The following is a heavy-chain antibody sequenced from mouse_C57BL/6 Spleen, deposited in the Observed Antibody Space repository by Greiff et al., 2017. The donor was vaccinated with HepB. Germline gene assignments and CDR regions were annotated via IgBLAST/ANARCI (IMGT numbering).Heavy chain of an antibody. CDR3: ARRGRGPFDD. D-gene: IGHD3-3*01. CDR2: IDPSDSET. V-gene: IGHV1-52*01. Sequence: QVQLQQPGAELVRPGSSVKLSCKASGYTFTSYWMHWVKQRPIQGLEWIGTIDPSDSETHYNQKFKDKATLTVDKSSSTAYMQLSNLTSEDSAVYYCARRGRGPFDDWGKGTTLTVSS. J-gene: IGHJ2*01. CDR1: GYTFTSYW.